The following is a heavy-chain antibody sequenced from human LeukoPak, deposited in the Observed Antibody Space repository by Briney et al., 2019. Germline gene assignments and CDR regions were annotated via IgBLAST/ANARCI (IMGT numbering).Heavy chain of an antibody. CDR1: GGSISSGGYY. D-gene: IGHD1-26*01. J-gene: IGHJ6*03. CDR3: ARVESGGYYYYMDV. Sequence: SETLSLTCTVSGGSISSGGYYWSWIRQPPGKGLEWIGYIYYSGSTNYNPSLKSRVTISVDTSKNQFSLKLSSVTAADTAVYYCARVESGGYYYYMDVWGKGTTVTVSS. CDR2: IYYSGST. V-gene: IGHV4-61*08.